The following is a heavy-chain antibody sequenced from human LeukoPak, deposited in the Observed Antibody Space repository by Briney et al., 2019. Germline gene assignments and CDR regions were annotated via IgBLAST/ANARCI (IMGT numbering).Heavy chain of an antibody. CDR3: ARRRSYYDSSGEDYYFDY. Sequence: SETLSLTCTVSGGSISSYYWSWIRQPPGKGLEWIGYIYYSGSTNYKSSLKSRVTISVDTSKNQFSLKLSSVTAADTAVYYCARRRSYYDSSGEDYYFDYWGQGTLVTVSS. V-gene: IGHV4-59*08. CDR1: GGSISSYY. CDR2: IYYSGST. D-gene: IGHD3-22*01. J-gene: IGHJ4*02.